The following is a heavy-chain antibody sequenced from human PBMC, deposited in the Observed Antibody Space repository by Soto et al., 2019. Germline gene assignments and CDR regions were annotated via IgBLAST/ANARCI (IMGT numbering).Heavy chain of an antibody. V-gene: IGHV3-9*01. J-gene: IGHJ4*02. CDR1: GFTFDDYA. D-gene: IGHD3-3*01. Sequence: SLRLSCAASGFTFDDYAMHWVRQAPGKGLEWVSGISWNSGSIGYADSVKGRFTISRDNAKNSLYLQMNSLRAEDTALYYCAKDLGDTIFGVVIDYWGQRTLVTVSS. CDR2: ISWNSGSI. CDR3: AKDLGDTIFGVVIDY.